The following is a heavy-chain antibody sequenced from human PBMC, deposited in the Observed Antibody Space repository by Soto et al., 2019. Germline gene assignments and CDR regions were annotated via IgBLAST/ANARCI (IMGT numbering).Heavy chain of an antibody. V-gene: IGHV3-21*01. CDR1: GFTFSSYS. CDR2: ISSSSSYI. CDR3: ARDRAFIAAAGYNWFDP. J-gene: IGHJ5*02. Sequence: GGSLRLSCAASGFTFSSYSMNWVRQAPGKGLEWVSSISSSSSYIYYADSVKGRFTISRDNAKNSLYLQMNSLRAEDTAVYYCARDRAFIAAAGYNWFDPWGQGTLVTVSS. D-gene: IGHD6-13*01.